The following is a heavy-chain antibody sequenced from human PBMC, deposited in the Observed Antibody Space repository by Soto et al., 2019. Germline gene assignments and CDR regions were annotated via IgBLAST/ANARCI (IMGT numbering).Heavy chain of an antibody. CDR1: GGSISSGDYY. V-gene: IGHV4-30-4*01. Sequence: SETLSLTCTVSGGSISSGDYYWSWIRQPPGKGLEWIGYIYYSGSTYYNPSLKSRVTISVDTSKNQFSLKLSSVTAADTAVYYCATANVDTTMARLDYWGQGTLVTVSS. D-gene: IGHD5-18*01. CDR3: ATANVDTTMARLDY. J-gene: IGHJ4*02. CDR2: IYYSGST.